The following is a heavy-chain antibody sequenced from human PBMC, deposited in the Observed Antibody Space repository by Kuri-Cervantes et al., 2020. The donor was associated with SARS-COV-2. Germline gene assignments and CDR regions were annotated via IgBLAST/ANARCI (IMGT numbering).Heavy chain of an antibody. CDR2: ISSNGGST. Sequence: GGSLRLSCAASGFTFSSYAMHWVRQAPGKGLEYVSAISSNGGSTYYADSVKGRFTISRDNSKNTLYLQMSSLRAEDTAVYYCVKGGVLRFLETYYFDYWGQGTLVTVSS. D-gene: IGHD3-3*01. V-gene: IGHV3-64D*06. J-gene: IGHJ4*02. CDR1: GFTFSSYA. CDR3: VKGGVLRFLETYYFDY.